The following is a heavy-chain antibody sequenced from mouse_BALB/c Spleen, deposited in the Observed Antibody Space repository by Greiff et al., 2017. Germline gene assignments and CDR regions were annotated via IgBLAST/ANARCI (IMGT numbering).Heavy chain of an antibody. D-gene: IGHD1-1*01. CDR3: ARRGFDYGSSYSWYFDV. CDR1: GFTFSSYT. Sequence: EVKLVESGGGLVQPGGSLKLSCAASGFTFSSYTMSWVRQTPEKRLEWVAYISNGGGSTYYPDTVKGRFTISRDNAKNTLYLQMSSLKSEDTAMYYCARRGFDYGSSYSWYFDVWGAGTTVTVSS. V-gene: IGHV5-12-2*01. CDR2: ISNGGGST. J-gene: IGHJ1*01.